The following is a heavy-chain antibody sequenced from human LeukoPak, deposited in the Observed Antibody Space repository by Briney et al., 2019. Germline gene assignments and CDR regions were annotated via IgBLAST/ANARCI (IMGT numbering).Heavy chain of an antibody. V-gene: IGHV3-43*02. CDR1: GFTFDDYA. D-gene: IGHD5-18*01. Sequence: GGSLRLSCAASGFTFDDYAMHWVRQAPGKGLEWVSLISGDGGSIYYADSVKGRFTISRDNSKNSLYLQMNSLRTEDTALYYCANRYSYGYGVAFDIWGQGTMVTVSS. CDR2: ISGDGGSI. J-gene: IGHJ3*02. CDR3: ANRYSYGYGVAFDI.